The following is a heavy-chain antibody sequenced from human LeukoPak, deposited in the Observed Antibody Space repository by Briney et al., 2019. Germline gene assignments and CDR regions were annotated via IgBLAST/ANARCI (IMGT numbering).Heavy chain of an antibody. V-gene: IGHV3-9*01. J-gene: IGHJ4*02. CDR1: GFTFDDYA. CDR3: ARRPHGWLGHFDY. Sequence: SGGSLRLSCAASGFTFDDYAMHWVRQAPGKGLEWVSGISWNSGSIGYADSVKGRFTISRDNAKNSLYLQMNSLRDEDTALYYCARRPHGWLGHFDYWGQGTLVTVSS. CDR2: ISWNSGSI. D-gene: IGHD6-19*01.